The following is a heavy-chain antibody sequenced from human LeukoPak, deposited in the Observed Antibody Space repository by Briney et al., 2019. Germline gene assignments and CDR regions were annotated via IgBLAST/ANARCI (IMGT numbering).Heavy chain of an antibody. CDR2: MNPNSGNT. Sequence: ASVKVSCKASGYTFTSYDINWVRQATGQGLEWMGWMNPNSGNTGYAQKFQGRVTMTRNTSISTAYMELTSLRSDDTAVYYCARRVPAGIGAFDIWGQGTMVTVSS. J-gene: IGHJ3*02. V-gene: IGHV1-8*01. D-gene: IGHD2-2*02. CDR3: ARRVPAGIGAFDI. CDR1: GYTFTSYD.